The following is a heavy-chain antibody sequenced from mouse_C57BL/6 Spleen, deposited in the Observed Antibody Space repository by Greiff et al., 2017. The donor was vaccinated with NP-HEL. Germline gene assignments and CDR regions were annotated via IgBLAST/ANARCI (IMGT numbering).Heavy chain of an antibody. J-gene: IGHJ4*01. V-gene: IGHV5-16*01. D-gene: IGHD4-1*02. CDR2: INYDGSST. Sequence: EVKLVESEGGLVQPGSSMKLSCTASGFTFSDYYMAWVRQVPEKGLEWVANINYDGSSTYYLDSLKSRFIISRDNAKNILYLQMSSLKSEDTATYYCARVPTGYAMDYWGQGTSVTVSS. CDR1: GFTFSDYY. CDR3: ARVPTGYAMDY.